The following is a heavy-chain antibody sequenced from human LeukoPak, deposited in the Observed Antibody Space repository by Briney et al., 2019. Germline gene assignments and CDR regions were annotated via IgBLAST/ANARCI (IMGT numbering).Heavy chain of an antibody. D-gene: IGHD2-15*01. Sequence: ASVKVSCKASGFTFTSYGIAWVRQAPGQGLEWMGWISANNGNANYAQKLQDRVTMTTDTSTSTAYMELRSLRSDGTAVYYCARAWGSGGPRVDWFAPWGQGTLVTVSS. V-gene: IGHV1-18*01. CDR1: GFTFTSYG. J-gene: IGHJ5*02. CDR3: ARAWGSGGPRVDWFAP. CDR2: ISANNGNA.